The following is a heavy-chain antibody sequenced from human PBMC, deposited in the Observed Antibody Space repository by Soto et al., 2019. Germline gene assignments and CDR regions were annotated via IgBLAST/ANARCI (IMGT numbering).Heavy chain of an antibody. CDR2: IYYSGST. CDR3: ASTARCELRKNGVCDLPWVFYFDY. CDR1: GGSISSSSYY. Sequence: SETLSLTCTVSGGSISSSSYYWGWIRQPPGKGLEWIGSIYYSGSTYYNPSLKSRVTISVDTSKNQFSLKLSSVTAADTAVYYCASTARCELRKNGVCDLPWVFYFDYWGQGTLVTVSS. D-gene: IGHD2-8*01. J-gene: IGHJ4*02. V-gene: IGHV4-39*01.